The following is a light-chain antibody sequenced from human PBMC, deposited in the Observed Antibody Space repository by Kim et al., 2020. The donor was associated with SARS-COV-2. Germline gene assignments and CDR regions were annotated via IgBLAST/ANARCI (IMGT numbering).Light chain of an antibody. Sequence: QAVVTQEPSLTVSPGGTVTLTCGSSTGAVTSGHYPYWFQRKPGQAPGSLIYETSNKDSWTPARFSGSLLGGKAALTLSGEQPEDEAEYYCLLYQRGAWVFGGGTQLTVL. CDR2: ETS. J-gene: IGLJ3*02. CDR1: TGAVTSGHY. CDR3: LLYQRGAWV. V-gene: IGLV7-46*01.